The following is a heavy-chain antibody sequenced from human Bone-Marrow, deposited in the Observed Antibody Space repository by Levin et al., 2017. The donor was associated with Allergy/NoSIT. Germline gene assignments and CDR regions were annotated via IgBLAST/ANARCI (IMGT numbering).Heavy chain of an antibody. CDR1: GGSISSGDYY. CDR3: ARVGIQLWARGYFDL. V-gene: IGHV4-30-4*01. D-gene: IGHD5-18*01. J-gene: IGHJ2*01. Sequence: SQTLSLTCTVSGGSISSGDYYWSWIRQPPGKGLEWIGYIYYSGSTYYNPSLKSRVTISVDTSKNQFSLKLSSVTAADTAVYYCARVGIQLWARGYFDLWGRGTLVTVSS. CDR2: IYYSGST.